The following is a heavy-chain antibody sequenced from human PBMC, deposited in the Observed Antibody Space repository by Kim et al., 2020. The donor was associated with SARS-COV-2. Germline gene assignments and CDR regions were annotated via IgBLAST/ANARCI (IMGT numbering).Heavy chain of an antibody. CDR2: DGGTT. D-gene: IGHD3-3*01. V-gene: IGHV3-15*01. Sequence: DGGTTDYAAPVKGRFTISRDDSKNTLYLQMNSLKTEDTAVYYCLGTIFDPWGQGTLVTVSS. CDR3: LGTIFDP. J-gene: IGHJ5*02.